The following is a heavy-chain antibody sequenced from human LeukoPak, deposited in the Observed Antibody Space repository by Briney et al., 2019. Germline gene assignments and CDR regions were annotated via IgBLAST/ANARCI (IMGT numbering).Heavy chain of an antibody. J-gene: IGHJ4*02. D-gene: IGHD5-12*01. CDR1: GFTFSSYS. Sequence: GGSLTLSCAASGFTFSSYSMNWVRQAPGKGLEWVSYFSSSSSYIYYADSVKGRFTISRDNAKNSLYLQMNSLRAEDTAVYYCARSGSWDIVATTSYYFDYWGQGTLVTVSS. V-gene: IGHV3-21*01. CDR2: FSSSSSYI. CDR3: ARSGSWDIVATTSYYFDY.